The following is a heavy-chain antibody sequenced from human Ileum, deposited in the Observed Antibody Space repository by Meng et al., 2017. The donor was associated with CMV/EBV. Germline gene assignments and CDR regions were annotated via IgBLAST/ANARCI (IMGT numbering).Heavy chain of an antibody. CDR1: GYTFTNYY. J-gene: IGHJ4*02. D-gene: IGHD3-22*01. CDR2: IRLSDGGT. V-gene: IGHV1-46*01. CDR3: ARGSASDRSGNGDY. Sequence: KASGYTFTNYYVHWVRQAPGQGLDWMGMIRLSDGGTSYAQNFQGRVTMTRDTSTSTVYMELSSLRSEDTAVYYCARGSASDRSGNGDYWGQGTLVTV.